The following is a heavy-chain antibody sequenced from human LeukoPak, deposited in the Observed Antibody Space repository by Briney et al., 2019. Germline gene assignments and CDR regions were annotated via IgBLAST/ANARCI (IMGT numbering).Heavy chain of an antibody. V-gene: IGHV3-9*01. Sequence: GGSLRLSCAASGFTFDDYAMHWVRQAPGKGLEWVSGISGNSGSIGYADSVKGRFTISRDNAKNSLYLQMNNLRAEDTALYYCAKDRPNDFDYWGQGTLVTVSP. CDR3: AKDRPNDFDY. CDR1: GFTFDDYA. CDR2: ISGNSGSI. J-gene: IGHJ4*02.